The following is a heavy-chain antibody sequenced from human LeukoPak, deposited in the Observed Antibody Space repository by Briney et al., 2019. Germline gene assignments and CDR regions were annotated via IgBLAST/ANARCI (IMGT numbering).Heavy chain of an antibody. J-gene: IGHJ4*02. Sequence: PSETLSLTCTVSGGSISSSSYYWGWIRQPPGKGLEWIGTIYYRGSTSSKPSLKSRVTISVDTSKNQFSLKLSSVTAADTAVYYCARANDYNDYYFDYWGQGTLVTVSS. CDR3: ARANDYNDYYFDY. D-gene: IGHD4-17*01. V-gene: IGHV4-39*07. CDR1: GGSISSSSYY. CDR2: IYYRGST.